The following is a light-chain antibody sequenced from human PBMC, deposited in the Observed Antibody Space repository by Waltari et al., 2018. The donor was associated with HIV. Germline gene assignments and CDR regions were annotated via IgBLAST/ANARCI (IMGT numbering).Light chain of an antibody. V-gene: IGLV1-51*02. J-gene: IGLJ3*02. CDR1: NSNIGRNY. CDR2: KND. CDR3: GTWDSSLSAGV. Sequence: QSVLTQPPSVSAAPGQKVTISCSGSNSNIGRNYVSWYQQPPGRVPKLLIFKNDMRSSGFPDRFSGSKSGTSATLVITGLQTGDEADYYCGTWDSSLSAGVFGGGTKVTVL.